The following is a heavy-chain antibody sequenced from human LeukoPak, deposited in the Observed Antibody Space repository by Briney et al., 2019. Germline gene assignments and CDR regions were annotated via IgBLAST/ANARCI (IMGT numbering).Heavy chain of an antibody. D-gene: IGHD2-15*01. Sequence: GGSLRLSCAASGFTFSSYGMHWVRQAPGKGLEWVAFIRYDGSNKYYADSVKGRFTISRDNSKNTLYLQMNSLRAEDTAVYYCAKDPPYCSGGSCYYFDYWGQGTLVTVSS. CDR2: IRYDGSNK. V-gene: IGHV3-30*02. J-gene: IGHJ4*02. CDR1: GFTFSSYG. CDR3: AKDPPYCSGGSCYYFDY.